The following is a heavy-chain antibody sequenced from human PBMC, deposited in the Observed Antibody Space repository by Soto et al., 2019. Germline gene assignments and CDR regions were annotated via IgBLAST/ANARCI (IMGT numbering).Heavy chain of an antibody. J-gene: IGHJ6*02. CDR2: IIPIFGTA. D-gene: IGHD2-15*01. CDR1: GGTFSSYA. CDR3: PRDGGSTSYGMDV. V-gene: IGHV1-69*12. Sequence: QVQRVQSGAEVKKPGSSVKVSCKASGGTFSSYAISWVRQAPGQGLEWMGGIIPIFGTANYAQKFQGRVTITADESTSTGYIDLSSLRPADTAVYYPPRDGGSTSYGMDVWGQGTTVTVS.